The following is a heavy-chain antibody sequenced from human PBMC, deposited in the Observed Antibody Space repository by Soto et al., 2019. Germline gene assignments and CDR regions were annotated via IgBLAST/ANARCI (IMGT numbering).Heavy chain of an antibody. J-gene: IGHJ4*02. Sequence: QAPGKGLEWVSSISSSSSYIYYADSVKGRFTISRDNAKNSLYLQMNSLSAEDTAVYYCARESEDLTSNFDYWGQGTLVTVSS. CDR2: ISSSSSYI. CDR3: ARESEDLTSNFDY. V-gene: IGHV3-21*01.